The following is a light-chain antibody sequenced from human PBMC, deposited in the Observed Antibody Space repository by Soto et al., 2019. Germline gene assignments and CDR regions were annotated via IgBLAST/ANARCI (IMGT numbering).Light chain of an antibody. Sequence: DIVMTQSPDSLSVSLGERATINCKSSQSVLSTSNNKNAGQAPRLLIYGTSNRATGIPDRFSGSGSGTDFTLAISRLEPEDFAVYYCQQYASSPLTFGGGTKVDIK. CDR2: GTS. J-gene: IGKJ4*01. CDR3: QQYASSPLT. V-gene: IGKV3-20*01. CDR1: QSVLST.